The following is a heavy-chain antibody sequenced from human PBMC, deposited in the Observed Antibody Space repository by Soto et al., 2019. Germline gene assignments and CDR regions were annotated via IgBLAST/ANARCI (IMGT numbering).Heavy chain of an antibody. CDR1: GGSFTSFI. V-gene: IGHV1-69*02. D-gene: IGHD2-15*01. J-gene: IGHJ6*02. CDR3: AKSPNPGSATPSYYGTDV. CDR2: IIPVLDVE. Sequence: QVQLVQSGPEVKKPGSSVKVSGKASGGSFTSFIVTWVRQAPGQGLEWMGRIIPVLDVEYYAQKFQGRLTITADKSTNTAYMELRSLRSEDTAVYYCAKSPNPGSATPSYYGTDVWGLGTTVTVSS.